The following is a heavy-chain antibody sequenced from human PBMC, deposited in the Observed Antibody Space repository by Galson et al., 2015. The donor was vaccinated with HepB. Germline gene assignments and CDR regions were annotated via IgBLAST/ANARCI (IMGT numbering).Heavy chain of an antibody. CDR2: IWYDGSNK. D-gene: IGHD3-10*01. CDR1: GFAFSSYG. J-gene: IGHJ5*02. Sequence: SLRLSCAASGFAFSSYGMHWVRQAPGKGLEWVAVIWYDGSNKYYADSVKGRFTISRDNSKNTLYLQMNSLRAEDTAVYYCARDRDYYGSGSLWTWGQGTLVTVSS. CDR3: ARDRDYYGSGSLWT. V-gene: IGHV3-33*01.